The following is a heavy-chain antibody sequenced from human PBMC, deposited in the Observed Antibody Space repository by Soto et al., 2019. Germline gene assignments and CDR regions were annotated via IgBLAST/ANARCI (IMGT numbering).Heavy chain of an antibody. CDR3: ARSREYGDYGASVYFDY. Sequence: GESLKISCKGSGYSFTSYWIGWVRQMPGKGLEWMGIIYPGDSDTRYSPSFQGQVTISADKSISTAYLQWSSLKASDTAMYYCARSREYGDYGASVYFDYWGQGTLVTVSS. CDR2: IYPGDSDT. D-gene: IGHD4-17*01. J-gene: IGHJ4*02. CDR1: GYSFTSYW. V-gene: IGHV5-51*01.